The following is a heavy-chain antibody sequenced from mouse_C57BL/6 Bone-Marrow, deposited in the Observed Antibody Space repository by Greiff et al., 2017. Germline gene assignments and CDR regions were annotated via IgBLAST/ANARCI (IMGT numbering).Heavy chain of an antibody. CDR3: SSPPDWFAY. Sequence: EVKLVESGGDLVKPGGSLKLSCAASGFTFSSYGMSWVRQTPEKRLEWVAAISSGGSYTYYQDSVKGRFTISRDNAKTTLYLQMSSLKSEDTAMYYCSSPPDWFAYWGQGTLLTVSA. J-gene: IGHJ3*01. CDR2: ISSGGSYT. CDR1: GFTFSSYG. V-gene: IGHV5-6*02.